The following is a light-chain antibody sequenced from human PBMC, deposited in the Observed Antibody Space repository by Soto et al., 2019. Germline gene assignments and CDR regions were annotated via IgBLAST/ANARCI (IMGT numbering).Light chain of an antibody. J-gene: IGKJ3*01. CDR1: QSVSSY. Sequence: EIVLTQSPATLSLSPGERATLSCRASQSVSSYLAWYKQKPGQAPRLLIYDASNRATGIPARFSGSGSGTDFTLTISSLEPEDFAVYYCQKRSNWTLSLGPGNNVDIK. CDR3: QKRSNWTLS. CDR2: DAS. V-gene: IGKV3-11*01.